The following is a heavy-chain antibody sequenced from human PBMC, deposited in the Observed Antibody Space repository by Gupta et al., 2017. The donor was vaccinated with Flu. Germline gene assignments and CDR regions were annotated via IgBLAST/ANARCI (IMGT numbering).Heavy chain of an antibody. V-gene: IGHV5-10-1*01. CDR2: IDPSDSYT. CDR1: GYSFTRDW. CDR3: ARGRFFSVAANFDY. J-gene: IGHJ4*02. Sequence: EVQLVQSGDEVKKLGETLRISCTGSGYSFTRDWVSWMREMPGKGLEWMGRIDPSDSYTNYSPSFQGHVTISADKTISTAYLQWSSLKASDTAMYYCARGRFFSVAANFDYWGQGTLVTVSS. D-gene: IGHD6-19*01.